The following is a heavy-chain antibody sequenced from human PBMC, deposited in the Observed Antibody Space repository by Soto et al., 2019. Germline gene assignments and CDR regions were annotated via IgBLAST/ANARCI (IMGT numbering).Heavy chain of an antibody. Sequence: QVQLVQSGAEVKKPGSSVKVSCKASGGTFSSYAISWVRQAPXXGXXWXXXIIPIFGTANYAQKFQGRVTITEDESTSTAYMELSSLRSEDTAVYYCARVAITGIPALYYYGMDVWGQGTTVTVSS. V-gene: IGHV1-69*01. D-gene: IGHD1-20*01. CDR1: GGTFSSYA. CDR3: ARVAITGIPALYYYGMDV. J-gene: IGHJ6*02. CDR2: IIPIFGTA.